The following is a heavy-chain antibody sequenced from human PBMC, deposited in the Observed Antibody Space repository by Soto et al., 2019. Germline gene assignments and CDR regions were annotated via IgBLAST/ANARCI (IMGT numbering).Heavy chain of an antibody. Sequence: EVQLVESGGGLVQPGGSLKLSCAASGFTVSGSAVHWVRQASGKGLEWVGRIRSKTNSYATAYAASVKGRFTISRDDSKNTGFWKMTSLKPGDTSVFYGTGHLGELSSPRAFDTGAQGTMVPASS. V-gene: IGHV3-73*01. CDR3: TGHLGELSSPRAFDT. CDR2: IRSKTNSYAT. CDR1: GFTVSGSA. J-gene: IGHJ3*02. D-gene: IGHD3-16*02.